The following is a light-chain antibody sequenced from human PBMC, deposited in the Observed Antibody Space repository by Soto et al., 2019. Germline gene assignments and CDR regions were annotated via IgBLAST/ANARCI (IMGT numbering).Light chain of an antibody. Sequence: DIQMTQSPSSLSASVGDRVTITCRASQNIIFYLNWYQQKPGQAPRLQIYAASNLQSGVPSRFSGSGSGTEFTLTISSLQPEDFATYFCQQSYTTPVYTFGQGTKLEIK. J-gene: IGKJ2*01. V-gene: IGKV1-39*01. CDR2: AAS. CDR1: QNIIFY. CDR3: QQSYTTPVYT.